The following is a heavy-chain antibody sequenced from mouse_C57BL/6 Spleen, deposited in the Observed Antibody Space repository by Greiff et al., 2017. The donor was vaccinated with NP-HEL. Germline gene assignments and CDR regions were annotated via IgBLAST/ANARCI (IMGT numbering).Heavy chain of an antibody. V-gene: IGHV5-4*01. CDR2: ISDGGSYT. J-gene: IGHJ1*03. CDR1: GFTFSSYA. Sequence: EVQVVESGGGLVKPGGSLKLSCAASGFTFSSYAMSWVRQTPEKRLEWVATISDGGSYTYYTDNVKGRFTISRDNAKNNLYLQMSHLKSEDTAMYYCAREDQYFDVWGTGTTVTVSS. CDR3: AREDQYFDV.